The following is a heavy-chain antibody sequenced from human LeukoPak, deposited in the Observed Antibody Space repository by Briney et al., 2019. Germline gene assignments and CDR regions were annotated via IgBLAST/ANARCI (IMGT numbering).Heavy chain of an antibody. J-gene: IGHJ3*02. CDR2: INWNGGST. CDR1: GFTYDDYG. Sequence: PGGSLRLSRAASGFTYDDYGMSWVRQAPGKGLEWVSGINWNGGSTGYADCVKGRFTISRDNAKNSLYLQMNSLRAEDTALYYCARDTSATGGIGAFDIWGQGTMVTVSS. V-gene: IGHV3-20*04. CDR3: ARDTSATGGIGAFDI. D-gene: IGHD3-16*01.